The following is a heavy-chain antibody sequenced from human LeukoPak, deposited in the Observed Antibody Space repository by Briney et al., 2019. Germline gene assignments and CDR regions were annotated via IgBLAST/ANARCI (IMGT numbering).Heavy chain of an antibody. CDR3: ARHSGELLSPNYFDY. Sequence: SETLSLTCAVYGGSFSGYYWSWIRQPPGEGLEWIGEINHSGSTNYNPSLKSRVTISVDTSKNQFSLKLSSVTAADTAVYYCARHSGELLSPNYFDYWGQGTLVTVSS. V-gene: IGHV4-34*01. D-gene: IGHD3-10*01. CDR1: GGSFSGYY. CDR2: INHSGST. J-gene: IGHJ4*02.